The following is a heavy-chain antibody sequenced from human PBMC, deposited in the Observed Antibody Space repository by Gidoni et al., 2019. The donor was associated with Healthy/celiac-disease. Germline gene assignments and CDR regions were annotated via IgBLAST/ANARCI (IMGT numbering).Heavy chain of an antibody. D-gene: IGHD4-17*01. Sequence: QVQLVESGGGVVQPGRSLRLSCAASGFTFRSYGMHWVRQAPGKGLEWVAVIAYDGSNKDYADAVKGRFTISRDNSKNTLYLQMNSLRAEDTAVYYCAKEYGYYGDQRAFEYWGQGTLVTVSS. V-gene: IGHV3-30*18. CDR3: AKEYGYYGDQRAFEY. CDR1: GFTFRSYG. J-gene: IGHJ4*02. CDR2: IAYDGSNK.